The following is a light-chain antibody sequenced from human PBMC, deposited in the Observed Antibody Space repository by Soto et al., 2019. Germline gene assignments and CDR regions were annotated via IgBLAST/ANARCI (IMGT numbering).Light chain of an antibody. CDR1: QGISNY. Sequence: DIQMTQSPAFLSASVGDRVTITCRASQGISNYLAWYQQKPGKVPKLLIYAASTLQSGVPSRSSGSGSGTDFTLTITSLQPEDVATYYCQKYSSVITFGQGTRLEIK. V-gene: IGKV1-27*01. J-gene: IGKJ5*01. CDR2: AAS. CDR3: QKYSSVIT.